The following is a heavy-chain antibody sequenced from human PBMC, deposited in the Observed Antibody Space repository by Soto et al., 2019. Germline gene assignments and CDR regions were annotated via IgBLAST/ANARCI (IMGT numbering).Heavy chain of an antibody. D-gene: IGHD2-2*01. CDR3: AREYANSPEAFDF. CDR1: GDSISSGPNY. V-gene: IGHV4-61*01. Sequence: ETLSLTCTVSGDSISSGPNYWSWIRQPPGKGLEWIGYIYYTGSTNYNPSLKSRVTISLDTSRNQFSLKLSSVTAADTAVFYCAREYANSPEAFDFWGQGALVTVSS. J-gene: IGHJ4*02. CDR2: IYYTGST.